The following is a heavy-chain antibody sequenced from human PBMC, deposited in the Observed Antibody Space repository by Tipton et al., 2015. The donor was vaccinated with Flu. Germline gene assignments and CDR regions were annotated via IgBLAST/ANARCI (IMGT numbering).Heavy chain of an antibody. D-gene: IGHD2-21*02. V-gene: IGHV4-34*01. Sequence: TLSLTCTVSGGSISSHYWSWIRQPPGKGLEWIGEINHSGSTNYNPSLKSRVTISGDTSKNQFSLKLSSVTAADTAVYYCATHCVGVCSHAFDIWGQGTMVTVSS. CDR3: ATHCVGVCSHAFDI. J-gene: IGHJ3*02. CDR2: INHSGST. CDR1: GGSISSHY.